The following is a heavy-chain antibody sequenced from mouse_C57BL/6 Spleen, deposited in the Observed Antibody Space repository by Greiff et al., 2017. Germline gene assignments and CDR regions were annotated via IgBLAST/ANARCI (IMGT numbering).Heavy chain of an antibody. V-gene: IGHV3-6*01. D-gene: IGHD1-1*02. CDR3: ARDEWSYAMDY. CDR2: ISYDGSN. CDR1: GYSITSGYY. Sequence: EVKLVESGPGLVKPSQSLSLTCSVTGYSITSGYYWNWIRQFPGNKLEWMGYISYDGSNNYNPSLKNRISITRDTSKNQFFLKLNSVTTEDTATYYCARDEWSYAMDYWGQGTSVTVAS. J-gene: IGHJ4*01.